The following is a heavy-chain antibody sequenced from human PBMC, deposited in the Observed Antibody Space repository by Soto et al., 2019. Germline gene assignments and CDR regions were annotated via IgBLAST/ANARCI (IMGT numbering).Heavy chain of an antibody. CDR3: ARSCNSGWTMSYFDY. Sequence: SVPNSVTWTVVCGSMRSHYWSWIRQPPGKELECIGYFYYTGTTNYNTSVKSRVTISVDTSKTQFSLKLTSVTAADTDVYYCARSCNSGWTMSYFDYWGEGSLVTVSS. V-gene: IGHV4-59*11. CDR2: FYYTGTT. D-gene: IGHD6-19*01. CDR1: CGSMRSHY. J-gene: IGHJ4*02.